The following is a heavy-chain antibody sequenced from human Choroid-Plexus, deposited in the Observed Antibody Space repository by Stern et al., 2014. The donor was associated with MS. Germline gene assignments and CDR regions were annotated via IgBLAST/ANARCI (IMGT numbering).Heavy chain of an antibody. V-gene: IGHV3-30*18. CDR3: AKDRQYLTYFFDH. CDR2: VSYDGSNK. CDR1: GFTFGSCA. J-gene: IGHJ5*02. D-gene: IGHD2/OR15-2a*01. Sequence: VQLVESGGGVVQPGRPLRLSCVASGFTFGSCAMHWVRQAPGKGREWGAGVSYDGSNKYYADSVKGRFTISRDNSQNTLYMRMSSLRPEDTAVYYCAKDRQYLTYFFDHWGQGSLVTVSS.